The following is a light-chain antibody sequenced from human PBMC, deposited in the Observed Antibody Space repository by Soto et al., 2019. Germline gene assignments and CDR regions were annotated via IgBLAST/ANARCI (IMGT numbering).Light chain of an antibody. Sequence: EIVLTQSPATLSLSPGERATLSCRASPSVPNYLAWYQQKPGQAPRLLIYGAFNRATGIPARFSGSGSGTDFNLNIASLEPEDSAIYFCQQRSNWPPTFGQGTRLEI. CDR1: PSVPNY. V-gene: IGKV3-11*01. CDR2: GAF. CDR3: QQRSNWPPT. J-gene: IGKJ5*01.